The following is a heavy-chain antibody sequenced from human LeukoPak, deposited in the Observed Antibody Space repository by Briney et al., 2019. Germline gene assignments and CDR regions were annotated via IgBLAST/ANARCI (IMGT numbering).Heavy chain of an antibody. CDR1: GFSFSGYW. D-gene: IGHD2/OR15-2a*01. J-gene: IGHJ4*02. CDR2: IKEDGSEK. Sequence: GGSLRLSCAASGFSFSGYWMTWVRQAPGKGLEWVANIKEDGSEKYYADFVKGRFTISRDNAMSSLDLQMNSLRAEDTAVYYCARRGSTDYWGQGTLVTVSS. CDR3: ARRGSTDY. V-gene: IGHV3-7*03.